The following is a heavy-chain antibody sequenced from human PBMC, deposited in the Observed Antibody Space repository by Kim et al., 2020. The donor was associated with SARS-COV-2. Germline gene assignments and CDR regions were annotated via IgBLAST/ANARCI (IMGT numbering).Heavy chain of an antibody. CDR1: GFTFSSYW. J-gene: IGHJ4*02. CDR2: IKQDGSEK. D-gene: IGHD2-15*01. V-gene: IGHV3-7*03. CDR3: ARESYVVVVAATTRHFDY. Sequence: GGSLRLSCAASGFTFSSYWMSWVRQAPGKGLEWVANIKQDGSEKYYVDSVKGRFTISRDNAKNSLYLQMNSLRAEDTAVYYCARESYVVVVAATTRHFDYWGQGTLVTVSS.